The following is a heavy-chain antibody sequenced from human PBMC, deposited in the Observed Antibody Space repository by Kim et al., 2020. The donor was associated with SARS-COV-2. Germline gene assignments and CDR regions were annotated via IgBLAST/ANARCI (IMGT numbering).Heavy chain of an antibody. CDR3: AKDRQWWLERGGVDFDY. CDR2: IWYDGSNK. V-gene: IGHV3-33*06. J-gene: IGHJ4*02. CDR1: GFTFSSYA. Sequence: GGSLRLSCAASGFTFSSYAMHWVRQAPGKGLEWVAVIWYDGSNKYYADSVKGRFTISRDNSKNTLYLQMNSLRAEDTAVYYCAKDRQWWLERGGVDFDYWGQGTLVTVSS. D-gene: IGHD2-8*01.